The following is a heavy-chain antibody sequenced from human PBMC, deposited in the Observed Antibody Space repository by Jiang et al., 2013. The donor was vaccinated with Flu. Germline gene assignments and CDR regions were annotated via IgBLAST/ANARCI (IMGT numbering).Heavy chain of an antibody. V-gene: IGHV4-34*01. Sequence: LLKPSETLSLTCAVYGGSFSGYYWSWIRQPPGKGLEWIGEINHSGSTNYNPSLKSRVTISVDTSKNQFSLKLSSVTAADTAVYYCARHRPAKGGATRGGNYFDYWGQGTLVTVSS. CDR2: INHSGST. D-gene: IGHD1-26*01. CDR1: GGSFSGYY. CDR3: ARHRPAKGGATRGGNYFDY. J-gene: IGHJ4*02.